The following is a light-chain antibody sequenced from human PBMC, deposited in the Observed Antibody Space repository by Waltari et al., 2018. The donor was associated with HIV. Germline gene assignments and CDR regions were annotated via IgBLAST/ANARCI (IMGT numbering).Light chain of an antibody. V-gene: IGKV1-33*01. Sequence: DIQMIQSPSSLSASVGDRVTITCQASQDISNYLNWFQQKPGKAPKLLIYDASNLETGVPSRFSGSGSGTDFTFTISSLQPEDIATYYCLQYDNLLTFGGGTKVEIK. CDR2: DAS. CDR3: LQYDNLLT. J-gene: IGKJ4*01. CDR1: QDISNY.